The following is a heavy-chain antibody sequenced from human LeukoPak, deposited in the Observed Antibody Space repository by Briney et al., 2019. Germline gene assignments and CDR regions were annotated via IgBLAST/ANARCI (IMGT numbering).Heavy chain of an antibody. Sequence: GASVKVSCIASGYSFTSYDINWVRQATGQGLEWMGWVYPDSGNTGYAQKFQGRVTITRNTSISTAYMELSSLRSEDTAVYYCARGQDVWELRGEYNWFDPWGQGTLVTVSS. CDR1: GYSFTSYD. J-gene: IGHJ5*02. CDR3: ARGQDVWELRGEYNWFDP. V-gene: IGHV1-8*01. D-gene: IGHD1-26*01. CDR2: VYPDSGNT.